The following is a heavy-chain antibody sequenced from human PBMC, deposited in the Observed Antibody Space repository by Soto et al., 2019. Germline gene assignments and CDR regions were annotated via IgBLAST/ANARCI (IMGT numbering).Heavy chain of an antibody. CDR3: ARDANRALTYHYYGMDV. CDR1: GYTFTGYY. CDR2: INPSGGST. Sequence: ASVKVSCKASGYTFTGYYMHWVRQAPGQGLEWMGRINPSGGSTNKAQKFQGRVTVTRDTSMSTAFMELSGLSSEDTAVYYCARDANRALTYHYYGMDVWGQGTTVTVS. V-gene: IGHV1-46*01. J-gene: IGHJ6*02.